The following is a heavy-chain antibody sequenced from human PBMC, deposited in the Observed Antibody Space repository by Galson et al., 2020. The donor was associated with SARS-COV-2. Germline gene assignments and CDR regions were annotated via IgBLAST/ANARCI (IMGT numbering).Heavy chain of an antibody. D-gene: IGHD5-12*01. CDR1: GFTFSSYW. V-gene: IGHV3-7*01. Sequence: GESLKISCAASGFTFSSYWMSWVRQAPGKGLEWVANVKQDGSDRYYVDSVKGRFTISSDNAKNSVYLQMNSLRPEDTAVYYCARDQDGYNDFWGQGTLVTVSS. CDR2: VKQDGSDR. CDR3: ARDQDGYNDF. J-gene: IGHJ4*02.